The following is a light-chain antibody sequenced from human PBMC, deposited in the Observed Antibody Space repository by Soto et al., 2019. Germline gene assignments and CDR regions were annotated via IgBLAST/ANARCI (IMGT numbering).Light chain of an antibody. CDR2: AGS. CDR3: CSYAGSSTWV. V-gene: IGLV2-23*01. CDR1: SSDVGSANP. J-gene: IGLJ3*02. Sequence: QSALTQPASVSGSPGQSITISCTGASSDVGSANPVSWYQQHPGKAPELMIYAGSKRPSGVSNRFSGSKSGNTASLTISGLQAEDEADYYCCSYAGSSTWVFGGGTKLTVL.